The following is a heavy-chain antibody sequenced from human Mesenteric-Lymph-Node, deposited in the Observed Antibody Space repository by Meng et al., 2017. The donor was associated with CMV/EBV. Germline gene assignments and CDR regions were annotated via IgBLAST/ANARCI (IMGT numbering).Heavy chain of an antibody. D-gene: IGHD1-26*01. CDR3: ARDPEWELLRPHHFAY. CDR1: GYIFISASV. CDR2: ISAYNGNT. Sequence: ASVKVSCKASGYIFISASVISWVRQAPGQGLEWMGWISAYNGNTNYAQKLQGRVTMTTDTSTSTAYMELRSLRSDDTAVYYCARDPEWELLRPHHFAYWGQGTLVTVSS. J-gene: IGHJ4*02. V-gene: IGHV1-18*01.